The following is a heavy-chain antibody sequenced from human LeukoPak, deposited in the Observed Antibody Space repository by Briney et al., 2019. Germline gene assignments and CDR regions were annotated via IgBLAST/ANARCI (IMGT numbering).Heavy chain of an antibody. D-gene: IGHD1-26*01. J-gene: IGHJ4*02. V-gene: IGHV1-69*04. CDR3: ARALEYSGSYWGDY. Sequence: SVKVSCKASGGTFSSYAISRVRQAPGQGFEWMGRIIPILGIANYAQKFQGRVTITADKSTSTAYMELSSLRSEDTAVYYCARALEYSGSYWGDYWGQGTLVTVSS. CDR2: IIPILGIA. CDR1: GGTFSSYA.